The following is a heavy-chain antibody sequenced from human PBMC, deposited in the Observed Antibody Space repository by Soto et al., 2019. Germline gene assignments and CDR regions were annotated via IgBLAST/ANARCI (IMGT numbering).Heavy chain of an antibody. J-gene: IGHJ4*02. CDR3: AGSGGACNGCFDY. D-gene: IGHD3-10*01. CDR1: GYSFTSYW. Sequence: GESLKISCKGSGYSFTSYWISWVRQMPGKGLEWMGRIDPSDSYTNYSPSFQGHVTISADKSISTAYLQWSSLKASDTAMYYCAGSGGACNGCFDYWGQGTLVTVSS. V-gene: IGHV5-10-1*01. CDR2: IDPSDSYT.